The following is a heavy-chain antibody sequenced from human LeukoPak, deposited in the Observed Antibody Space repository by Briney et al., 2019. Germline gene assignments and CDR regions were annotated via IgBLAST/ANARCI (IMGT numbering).Heavy chain of an antibody. Sequence: SETLSLTCTVSIVATSGYYCRWIRQPAGKGLEWIGRIYTSGSTNYNPSLKSRVTMSVDTSKNHFSLKLSSVTAAVTSVYYCARTDLCENSRGWRLVPQYGRQGGRGTLVTVSS. D-gene: IGHD6-19*01. V-gene: IGHV4-4*07. J-gene: IGHJ4*02. CDR1: IVATSGYY. CDR2: IYTSGST. CDR3: ARTDLCENSRGWRLVPQYGRQ.